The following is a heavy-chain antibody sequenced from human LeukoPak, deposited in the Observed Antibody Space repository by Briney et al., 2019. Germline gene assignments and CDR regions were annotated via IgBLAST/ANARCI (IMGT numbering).Heavy chain of an antibody. CDR2: ISWNSGSI. V-gene: IGHV3-9*01. D-gene: IGHD3-10*01. CDR1: GFTFGDYA. CDR3: AKDVGAAAEYFQH. Sequence: GGSLRLSCAASGFTFGDYAMHWVRQAPGKGLEWVSGISWNSGSIGYADSVKGRFTISRDNAKNSLYLQMNSLRAEDAALYYCAKDVGAAAEYFQHWGQGTLVTVSS. J-gene: IGHJ1*01.